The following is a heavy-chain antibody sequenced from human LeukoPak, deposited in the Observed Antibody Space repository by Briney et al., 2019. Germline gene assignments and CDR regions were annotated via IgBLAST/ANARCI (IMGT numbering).Heavy chain of an antibody. Sequence: GASVKVSCKASGYTFTGYYMHWVRQAPGQGLEWMGWINPNSGGTNYAQKFQGRVTMTRDTSISTAYMELSRLRSDDTAVYYCARDRGFGYSSSCPNYWGQGTLVTVSS. CDR3: ARDRGFGYSSSCPNY. CDR1: GYTFTGYY. J-gene: IGHJ4*02. D-gene: IGHD6-13*01. V-gene: IGHV1-2*02. CDR2: INPNSGGT.